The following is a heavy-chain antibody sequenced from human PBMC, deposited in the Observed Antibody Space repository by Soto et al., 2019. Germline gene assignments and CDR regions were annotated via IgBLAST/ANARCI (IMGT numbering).Heavy chain of an antibody. CDR1: GGTFSSYA. D-gene: IGHD5-12*01. CDR3: AWGATIGYYYYGMDV. CDR2: IIPIFGTA. V-gene: IGHV1-69*13. J-gene: IGHJ6*02. Sequence: SVKFSCKASGGTFSSYAISWVRQAPGQGLEWMGGIIPIFGTANYAQKFQGRVTITADESTSTAYMELSSLRSEDTAVYYCAWGATIGYYYYGMDVWGQGTTVTVSS.